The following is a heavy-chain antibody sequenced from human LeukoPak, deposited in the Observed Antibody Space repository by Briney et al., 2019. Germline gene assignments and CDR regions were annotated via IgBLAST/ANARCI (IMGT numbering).Heavy chain of an antibody. Sequence: GESLRLSCAASGFTFSSYSMNWVRQAPGKGLEWVSSISTGGTYIYYADSVKGRFTTSRDNAKNSLYLQMNSLRAEDTAVYYCARDGFDWRENDYWGQGALVTVSS. CDR3: ARDGFDWRENDY. CDR1: GFTFSSYS. D-gene: IGHD3-9*01. V-gene: IGHV3-21*01. CDR2: ISTGGTYI. J-gene: IGHJ4*02.